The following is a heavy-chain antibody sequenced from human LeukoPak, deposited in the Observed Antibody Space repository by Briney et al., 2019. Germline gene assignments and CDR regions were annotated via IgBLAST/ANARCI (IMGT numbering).Heavy chain of an antibody. CDR2: IYTSGST. D-gene: IGHD3-3*01. CDR1: GGSISSYY. CDR3: ARDSSSYYDFWSGYYTPFDY. J-gene: IGHJ4*02. Sequence: SETLSLTCTVSGGSISSYYWSWIRQPAGKGLEWIGRIYTSGSTNYNPSLKSRVTMSVDTSKNQFSLKLSSVTAADTAVYYCARDSSSYYDFWSGYYTPFDYWGQGTLVTVSS. V-gene: IGHV4-4*07.